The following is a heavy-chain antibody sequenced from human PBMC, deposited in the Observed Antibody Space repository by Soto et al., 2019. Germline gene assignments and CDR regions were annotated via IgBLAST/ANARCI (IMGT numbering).Heavy chain of an antibody. V-gene: IGHV4-59*08. CDR2: IYYSGST. J-gene: IGHJ6*03. CDR3: ARQSYDFWSGYYTDYYYYMDV. Sequence: PSETLSLTCTVSGGSISSYYWSWIRQPPGKGLEWIGYIYYSGSTNYNPSLKSRVTISVDTSKNQFSLKLSSVTAADTAVYYCARQSYDFWSGYYTDYYYYMDVWGKGTTVTVSS. D-gene: IGHD3-3*01. CDR1: GGSISSYY.